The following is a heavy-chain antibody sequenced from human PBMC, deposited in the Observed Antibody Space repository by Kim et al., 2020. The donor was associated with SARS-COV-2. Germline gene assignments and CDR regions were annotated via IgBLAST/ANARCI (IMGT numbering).Heavy chain of an antibody. CDR2: INPSGGST. D-gene: IGHD2-2*01. V-gene: IGHV1-46*01. J-gene: IGHJ6*03. Sequence: ASVKVSCKASGYTFTSYYMHWVRQAPGQGLEWMGIINPSGGSTSYAQKFQGRVTMTRDTSTSTVYMELSSLRSEDTAVYYCARGGIVVVPEYYYYMDVWGKGTTVTVSS. CDR3: ARGGIVVVPEYYYYMDV. CDR1: GYTFTSYY.